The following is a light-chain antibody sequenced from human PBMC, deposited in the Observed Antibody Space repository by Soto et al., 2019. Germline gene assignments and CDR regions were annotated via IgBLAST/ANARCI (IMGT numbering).Light chain of an antibody. V-gene: IGLV2-14*01. CDR1: SSDIGGYNH. J-gene: IGLJ2*01. Sequence: QSALTQPASVSGSPGRSITISCTGTSSDIGGYNHVSWYQQHPGKGPELIIYVDSDRPSGVSNRFSGSKSGNTASLTISGLQPEDEADYYCSSYTTSDTLIFGGGTKL. CDR3: SSYTTSDTLI. CDR2: VDS.